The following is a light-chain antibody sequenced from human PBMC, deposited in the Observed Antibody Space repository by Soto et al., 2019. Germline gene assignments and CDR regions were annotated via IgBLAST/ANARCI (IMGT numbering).Light chain of an antibody. Sequence: IVMTECPATLSVSPGERATLSCRASQTVRSKLAWYQQKRGQAPRLLIYDASTRATGIPVKFSGSGSETEFTLTISSLQSEDFAIYFCQQYDNWPRTFGQRTKVDVK. CDR2: DAS. V-gene: IGKV3-15*01. J-gene: IGKJ1*01. CDR1: QTVRSK. CDR3: QQYDNWPRT.